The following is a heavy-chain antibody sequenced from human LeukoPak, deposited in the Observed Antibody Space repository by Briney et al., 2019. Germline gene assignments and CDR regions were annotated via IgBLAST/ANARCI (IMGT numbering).Heavy chain of an antibody. CDR2: IIPIFGTA. CDR1: GYTFTGFY. CDR3: ARTQLGLDY. Sequence: SVKVSCKTSGYTFTGFYIHWVRQAPGQGLEWMGGIIPIFGTANYAQKFQGRVTITADKSTSTAYMELSSLRSEDTAVYYCARTQLGLDYWGQGTLVTVSS. J-gene: IGHJ4*02. V-gene: IGHV1-69*06. D-gene: IGHD6-6*01.